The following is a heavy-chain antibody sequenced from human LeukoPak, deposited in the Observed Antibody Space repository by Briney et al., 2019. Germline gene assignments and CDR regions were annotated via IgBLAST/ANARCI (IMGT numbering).Heavy chain of an antibody. CDR3: ARDRRSLAIAAARRGFDY. J-gene: IGHJ4*02. CDR1: GYTFTSYG. Sequence: ASVTVSCKASGYTFTSYGISWVQQAPGQGLEWMGWISAYNGNTNYAQKLQGRVTMTTDTPTSTAYMELRSLRSDDTAVYYCARDRRSLAIAAARRGFDYWGQGTLVSVSS. V-gene: IGHV1-18*01. D-gene: IGHD6-13*01. CDR2: ISAYNGNT.